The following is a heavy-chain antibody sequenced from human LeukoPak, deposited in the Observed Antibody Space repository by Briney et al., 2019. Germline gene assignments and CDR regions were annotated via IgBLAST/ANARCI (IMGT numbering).Heavy chain of an antibody. D-gene: IGHD3-16*01. CDR1: GFIFSTYG. CDR3: AKDSLADIDY. Sequence: GGSLRLSCAASGFIFSTYGVYWVRQAPGKGLEWVAFIRHDGGIKNYADSVKGRSTISRDNSKNTLYLQMNSLRAEDTAVYYCAKDSLADIDYWGQGTLVTVSS. V-gene: IGHV3-30*02. CDR2: IRHDGGIK. J-gene: IGHJ4*02.